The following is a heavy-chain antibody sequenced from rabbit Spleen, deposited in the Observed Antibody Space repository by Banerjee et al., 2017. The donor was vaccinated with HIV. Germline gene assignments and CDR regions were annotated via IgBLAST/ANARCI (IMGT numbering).Heavy chain of an antibody. V-gene: IGHV1S7*01. Sequence: QLKESGGGLVQPGGSLKLSCKASGFDFSSYYMSWVRQAPGKGLEWIGYIDPIFGSTYYASWVKGRFTISSHNAQNTLYLQLNSLTAADTATYFGARGGGLWGQGTLVTVS. CDR2: IDPIFGST. J-gene: IGHJ4*01. CDR3: ARGGGL. CDR1: GFDFSSYY.